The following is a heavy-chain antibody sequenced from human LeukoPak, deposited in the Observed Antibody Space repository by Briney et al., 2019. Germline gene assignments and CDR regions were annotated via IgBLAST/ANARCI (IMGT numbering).Heavy chain of an antibody. CDR1: GGSISSGGYY. CDR2: INHSGST. V-gene: IGHV4-39*07. CDR3: ARDDYDSSGYRHHRALDY. Sequence: PSETLSLTCTVSGGSISSGGYYWSWIRRPPGKGLEWIGEINHSGSTNYNPSLKSRVTISVDTSKNQFSLKLSSVTAADTAVYYCARDDYDSSGYRHHRALDYWGQGTLVTVSS. D-gene: IGHD3-22*01. J-gene: IGHJ4*02.